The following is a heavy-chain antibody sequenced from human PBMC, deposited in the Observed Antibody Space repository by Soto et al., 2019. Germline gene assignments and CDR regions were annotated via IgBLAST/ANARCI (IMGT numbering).Heavy chain of an antibody. D-gene: IGHD3-9*01. J-gene: IGHJ4*02. CDR1: GGSISSSSYY. V-gene: IGHV4-39*01. Sequence: SETLSLTCTVSGGSISSSSYYWGWIRQPPGKGLEWIGSIYYSGSTYYNPSLKSRVTISVDTSRNQFSLKLSSVTAADTAVYYCARNAYYDILTGFDYWGQGTLVTVSS. CDR3: ARNAYYDILTGFDY. CDR2: IYYSGST.